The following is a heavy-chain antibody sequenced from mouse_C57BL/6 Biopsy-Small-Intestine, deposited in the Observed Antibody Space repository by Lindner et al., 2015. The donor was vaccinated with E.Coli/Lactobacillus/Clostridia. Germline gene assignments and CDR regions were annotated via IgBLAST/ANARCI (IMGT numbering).Heavy chain of an antibody. D-gene: IGHD2-13*01. CDR2: IDPYNGAT. V-gene: IGHV1-28*01. CDR1: GYSFTGYN. J-gene: IGHJ3*01. Sequence: VQLQESGPELVKPGASVKMSCKASGYSFTGYNMHWMKQSHGKSLEWIGYIDPYNGATSYNRKFKDKTTLTVDKSSSTAYMQLNNLTSEDSALYYCTRWRDYGDYWFAYWGQGTLVTVS. CDR3: TRWRDYGDYWFAY.